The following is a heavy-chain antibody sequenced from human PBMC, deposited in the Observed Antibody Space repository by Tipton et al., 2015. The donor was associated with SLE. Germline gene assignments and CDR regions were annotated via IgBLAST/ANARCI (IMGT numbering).Heavy chain of an antibody. CDR3: ARERPGTLPAMDV. D-gene: IGHD1-1*01. CDR1: GFTVSHNY. Sequence: SLRLSCVTSGFTVSHNYMIWVRQAPGRGLEWVSIIYSGGKTDYADSVKGRFTVSSDNSMNTLYLQMDNLRDGDTAVYYCARERPGTLPAMDVWGQGTTVTVSS. CDR2: IYSGGKT. J-gene: IGHJ6*02. V-gene: IGHV3-66*01.